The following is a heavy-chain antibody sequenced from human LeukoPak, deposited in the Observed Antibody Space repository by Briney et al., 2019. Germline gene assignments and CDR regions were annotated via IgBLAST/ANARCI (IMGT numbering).Heavy chain of an antibody. J-gene: IGHJ4*02. D-gene: IGHD3-10*01. CDR3: ARDGVWFGELFDY. Sequence: GGSLRLSCAASGFTVSSNYMSWVRQAPGKGLEWVSVIYSGDSTYYADSVKGRFTISRDNSKNTLYLQMNSLRAEDTAVYYCARDGVWFGELFDYWGQGTLVTVSS. CDR1: GFTVSSNY. CDR2: IYSGDST. V-gene: IGHV3-53*01.